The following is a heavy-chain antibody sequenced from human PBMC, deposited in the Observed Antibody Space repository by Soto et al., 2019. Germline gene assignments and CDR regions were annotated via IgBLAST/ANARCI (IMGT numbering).Heavy chain of an antibody. CDR2: INHSGST. Sequence: SETLSLTCAVYGGSFSGYYWSWIRQPPGKGLEWIGEINHSGSTNYNPSLKSRVTISVDTSKNQFSLKLSSVTAADTAVYYCARFSLNYYYYGMDVWGQGTTVTVS. J-gene: IGHJ6*02. CDR3: ARFSLNYYYYGMDV. CDR1: GGSFSGYY. V-gene: IGHV4-34*01.